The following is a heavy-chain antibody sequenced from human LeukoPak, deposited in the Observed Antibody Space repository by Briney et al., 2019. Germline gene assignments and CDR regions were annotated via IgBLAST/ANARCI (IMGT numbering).Heavy chain of an antibody. Sequence: ASVKVSCKASGGTFSSYAISWVRQAPGQGLEWMGGIIPIFGTANYAQKFQGRVTITADESTSTAYMELSSLRSEDTAVYYCAGPLVGYDILTGSDYYYYYMDVWGKGTTVTVSS. V-gene: IGHV1-69*13. CDR1: GGTFSSYA. CDR2: IIPIFGTA. CDR3: AGPLVGYDILTGSDYYYYYMDV. J-gene: IGHJ6*03. D-gene: IGHD3-9*01.